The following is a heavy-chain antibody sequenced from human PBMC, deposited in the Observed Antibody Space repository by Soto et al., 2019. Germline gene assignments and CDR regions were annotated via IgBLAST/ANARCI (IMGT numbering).Heavy chain of an antibody. J-gene: IGHJ6*02. CDR1: GFTSSSYA. Sequence: QVQLVESGGGVVQPGRSLRLYCAASGFTSSSYAMHWVRQAPGKGLEWVAVISYDGSNKYYADSVKGRFTISRDNSKNTLYLQMNSLRAEDTAVYYCARGGYRISTSCYVGTYYGMDVWGQGTTVTVSS. V-gene: IGHV3-30-3*01. CDR3: ARGGYRISTSCYVGTYYGMDV. CDR2: ISYDGSNK. D-gene: IGHD2-2*01.